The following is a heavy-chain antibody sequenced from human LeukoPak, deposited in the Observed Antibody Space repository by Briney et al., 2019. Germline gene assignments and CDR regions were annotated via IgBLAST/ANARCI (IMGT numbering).Heavy chain of an antibody. J-gene: IGHJ4*02. CDR1: GFTFDDYV. CDR2: ISWNSGSI. D-gene: IGHD6-6*01. CDR3: ARDSSSSGVYFDY. Sequence: GRSLRLSCAASGFTFDDYVMHWVRQAPGKGLEWVSGISWNSGSIGYADSVKGRFTISRDNAKNSLYLQMNSLRAEDTALYYCARDSSSSGVYFDYWGQGTLVPVSS. V-gene: IGHV3-9*01.